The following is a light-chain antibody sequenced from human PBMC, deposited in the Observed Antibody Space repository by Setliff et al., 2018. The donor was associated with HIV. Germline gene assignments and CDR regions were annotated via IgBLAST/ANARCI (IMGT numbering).Light chain of an antibody. J-gene: IGLJ1*01. Sequence: QSVLTQPPSASGSPGQSVTISCTGTSSDVGVYNYISWYQQHPGKAPKLMIYEVNKRPSGVPDRFSGSKFDNTASLTVSGLQAEDEADYYCCSYAGRYIYVFGTGTKVTVL. CDR1: SSDVGVYNY. CDR3: CSYAGRYIYV. CDR2: EVN. V-gene: IGLV2-8*01.